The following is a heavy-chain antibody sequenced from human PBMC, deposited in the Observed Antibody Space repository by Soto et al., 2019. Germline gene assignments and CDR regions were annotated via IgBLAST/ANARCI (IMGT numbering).Heavy chain of an antibody. V-gene: IGHV3-23*01. Sequence: GGALRLSCAASGFTFTSYAMNWVRQAPGQGLEWVSTISYSGHTTYYADSVKGRFTISRDNSNNTLYLQMDSLRGEDTAVYYCAKGAPLLGAGPWWLDLCGPGTLVTVST. CDR1: GFTFTSYA. D-gene: IGHD6-13*01. CDR2: ISYSGHTT. J-gene: IGHJ5*02. CDR3: AKGAPLLGAGPWWLDL.